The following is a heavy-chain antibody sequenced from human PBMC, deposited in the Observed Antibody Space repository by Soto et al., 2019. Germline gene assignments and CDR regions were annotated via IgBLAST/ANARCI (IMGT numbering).Heavy chain of an antibody. CDR3: AGTPYSSGWYEADP. CDR1: GFTFSSYA. Sequence: VQLLESGGGLVQPGGSLRLSCAASGFTFSSYAMSWVRQAPGKGLEWVSAISGSGGSTYYADSVKGRFTISRDNSKNTLYLQMNSLRAEDTAVYYCAGTPYSSGWYEADPWGQGTLVTVSS. J-gene: IGHJ5*02. V-gene: IGHV3-23*01. CDR2: ISGSGGST. D-gene: IGHD6-19*01.